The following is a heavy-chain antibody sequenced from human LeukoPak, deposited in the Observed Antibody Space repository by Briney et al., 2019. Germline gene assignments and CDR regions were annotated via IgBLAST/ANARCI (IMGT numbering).Heavy chain of an antibody. CDR2: IYTSGST. Sequence: PSETLSLTRTVSGGSISSYYWSWIRQPAGKGLEWIGRIYTSGSTNYNASLKSRVSMSVDTSKNQFSLKLGSVTAADTAVFYCARENSGSYREFDYWGQGTLVTVSS. CDR1: GGSISSYY. D-gene: IGHD1-26*01. V-gene: IGHV4-4*07. J-gene: IGHJ4*02. CDR3: ARENSGSYREFDY.